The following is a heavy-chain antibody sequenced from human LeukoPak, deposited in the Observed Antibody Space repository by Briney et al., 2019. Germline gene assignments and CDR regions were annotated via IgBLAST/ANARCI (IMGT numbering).Heavy chain of an antibody. CDR3: AKDPCGGDCYAHDF. V-gene: IGHV3-30*02. D-gene: IGHD2-21*02. J-gene: IGHJ4*02. Sequence: GGSLRPSCAASGFTFSSYGMHWVRQAPGKGLEWVAVIWYDGSNKYYADSVKGRFTISRDNSKNTLYLQMNSLRAEDTAVYYCAKDPCGGDCYAHDFWGQGTLVTVSS. CDR2: IWYDGSNK. CDR1: GFTFSSYG.